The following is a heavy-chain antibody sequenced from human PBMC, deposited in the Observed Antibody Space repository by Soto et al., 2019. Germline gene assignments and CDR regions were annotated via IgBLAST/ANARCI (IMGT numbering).Heavy chain of an antibody. V-gene: IGHV4-39*01. Sequence: SETLSLTCPVSGCTISSSIYYWGWIRQPPGKGLEWIGSIYYSGTTYSNPSLNSRVTISVDTSKNQFSLKLTSVTAADTAVYYCARRRGDYSRYFDYWGQGAL. D-gene: IGHD4-17*01. CDR2: IYYSGTT. CDR1: GCTISSSIYY. CDR3: ARRRGDYSRYFDY. J-gene: IGHJ4*02.